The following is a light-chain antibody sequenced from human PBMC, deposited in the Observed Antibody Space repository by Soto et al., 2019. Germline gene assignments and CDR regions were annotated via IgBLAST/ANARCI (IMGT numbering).Light chain of an antibody. CDR1: SSDVGAYKY. Sequence: QSALTQPASVSGSPGQSITISCTGTSSDVGAYKYVSWYQQHPGKAPKLMIYEVTNRPSGVSDRFSGSKSGNTASLTISGLQPEDEADYYCSSYTGSNTWVFGGGTKLTVL. V-gene: IGLV2-14*01. CDR3: SSYTGSNTWV. J-gene: IGLJ3*02. CDR2: EVT.